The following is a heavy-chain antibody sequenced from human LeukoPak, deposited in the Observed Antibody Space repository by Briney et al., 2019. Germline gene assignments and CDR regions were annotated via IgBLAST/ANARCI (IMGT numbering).Heavy chain of an antibody. J-gene: IGHJ1*01. CDR1: GFTFSTSG. D-gene: IGHD2-8*02. V-gene: IGHV3-33*08. CDR2: IWFDGSKK. CDR3: ATEGADVLKGGNFRH. Sequence: PGRSLRLSCAASGFTFSTSGMHWVRQAPGKGLEWVAVIWFDGSKKYSADSVKGRFTISRDSSKNTLYLQMNSLRVEDTAVYYCATEGADVLKGGNFRHWGQGTLVTVSS.